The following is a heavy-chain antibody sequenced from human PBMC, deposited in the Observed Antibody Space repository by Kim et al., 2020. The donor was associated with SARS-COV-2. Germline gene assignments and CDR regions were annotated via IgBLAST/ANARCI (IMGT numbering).Heavy chain of an antibody. CDR2: ISNSNHYI. J-gene: IGHJ4*02. CDR1: GFTFSSYS. D-gene: IGHD3-10*01. Sequence: GGSLRLSCAASGFTFSSYSMNWVRQAPGKGMEWVSYISNSNHYIYYADSLKGRFTISRDNAKNSLYLQMNSLRAEETAVYYCARGIYGSGSYYNDYWGQGPLVTVSP. V-gene: IGHV3-21*01. CDR3: ARGIYGSGSYYNDY.